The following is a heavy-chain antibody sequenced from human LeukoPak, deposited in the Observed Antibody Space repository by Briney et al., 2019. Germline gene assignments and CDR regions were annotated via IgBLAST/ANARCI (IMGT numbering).Heavy chain of an antibody. V-gene: IGHV1-18*01. D-gene: IGHD2-21*02. J-gene: IGHJ4*02. CDR3: ARDQSAYCGGDCPCDY. CDR2: ISAYNGNT. Sequence: ASVKVSCKASGGTFSSYAISWVRQAPGQGLEWMGWISAYNGNTNYAQKLQGRVTMTTDTSTSTAYMELRSLRSDDTAVYYCARDQSAYCGGDCPCDYWGQGTLVTVSS. CDR1: GGTFSSYA.